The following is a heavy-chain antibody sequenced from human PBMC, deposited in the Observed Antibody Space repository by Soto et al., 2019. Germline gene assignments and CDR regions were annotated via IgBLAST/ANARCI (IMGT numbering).Heavy chain of an antibody. D-gene: IGHD4-17*01. Sequence: SETPSLTCPVSGASISSGGYYWGWIRPHPGKGLDWIGYIYYSGSTYYNPSLKSRVTISVDTSKNQFSLKLSSVTAADTAVYYCAREPAYYGYYYYGMDVWGQGTTVTVS. CDR3: AREPAYYGYYYYGMDV. CDR1: GASISSGGYY. CDR2: IYYSGST. J-gene: IGHJ6*02. V-gene: IGHV4-31*03.